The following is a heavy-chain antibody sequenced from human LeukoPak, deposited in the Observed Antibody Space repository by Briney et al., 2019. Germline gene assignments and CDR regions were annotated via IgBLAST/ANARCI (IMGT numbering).Heavy chain of an antibody. CDR2: ISGDAGRT. CDR3: AKDIFTGEQQVYCSYYGVDF. D-gene: IGHD6-13*01. CDR1: VFTFNDYA. J-gene: IGHJ6*02. Sequence: PGGSLRLSYAASVFTFNDYAIHWLRQAPGKGLEWVSLISGDAGRTSYADSVKGRSTISRDNSKNSLYLHLNSLRSEDTAIYYCAKDIFTGEQQVYCSYYGVDFWGPGTAVTVSS. V-gene: IGHV3-43*02.